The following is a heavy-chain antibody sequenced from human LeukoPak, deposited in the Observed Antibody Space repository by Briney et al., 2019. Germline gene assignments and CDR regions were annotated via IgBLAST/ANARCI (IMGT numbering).Heavy chain of an antibody. V-gene: IGHV3-53*01. CDR1: GFTVSSNY. D-gene: IGHD1-26*01. Sequence: GGSLRLSCAASGFTVSSNYMSWVRQAPGKGLEWVSVIYSGGSTYYADSVKGRFTISRDNSKNTLYLQMNSLRAEDTAVYYCAREPSLARGFDYWGQGTLVTVSS. CDR3: AREPSLARGFDY. CDR2: IYSGGST. J-gene: IGHJ4*02.